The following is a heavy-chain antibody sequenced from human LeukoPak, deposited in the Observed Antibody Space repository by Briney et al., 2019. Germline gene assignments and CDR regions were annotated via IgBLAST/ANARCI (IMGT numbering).Heavy chain of an antibody. CDR3: ASRAQRWLQFLESVPENGMDV. J-gene: IGHJ6*02. CDR2: IIPIFGTP. D-gene: IGHD5-24*01. CDR1: GGTFATYD. V-gene: IGHV1-69*13. Sequence: GASVKVSCKASGGTFATYDISWVRQAPGQGLEWMGGIIPIFGTPNYAQKFQGRVSITADESTSTAYMELSSLRSEDTAVYYCASRAQRWLQFLESVPENGMDVWGQGTTVTVSS.